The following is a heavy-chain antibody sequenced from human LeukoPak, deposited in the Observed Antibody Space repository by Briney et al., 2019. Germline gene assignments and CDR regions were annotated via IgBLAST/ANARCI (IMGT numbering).Heavy chain of an antibody. CDR3: AIGVVITTAFDN. Sequence: GGSLRLSCVASGNYWMHWVRQAPGKGLVWVSGINSDGSSATYADSVKGRFTISRDNAKNTLYLEMNSLRAEDMAVYYCAIGVVITTAFDNWGQGTLVTVSS. J-gene: IGHJ4*02. D-gene: IGHD3-22*01. CDR1: GNYW. CDR2: INSDGSSA. V-gene: IGHV3-74*01.